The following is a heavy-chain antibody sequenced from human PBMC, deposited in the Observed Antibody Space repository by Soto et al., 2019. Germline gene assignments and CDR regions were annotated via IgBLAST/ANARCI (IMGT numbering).Heavy chain of an antibody. Sequence: GGSLRLSCAASGFTFSNAWMNWVRQAPGKGLEWVGRIKSKTDGGTTDYAAPVKGRFTISRDDSKNTLYLQMNSLKTEDTAVYYCTTDGLRYFDWLDFDYWGQGTLVTVSS. D-gene: IGHD3-9*01. V-gene: IGHV3-15*07. CDR1: GFTFSNAW. CDR2: IKSKTDGGTT. CDR3: TTDGLRYFDWLDFDY. J-gene: IGHJ4*02.